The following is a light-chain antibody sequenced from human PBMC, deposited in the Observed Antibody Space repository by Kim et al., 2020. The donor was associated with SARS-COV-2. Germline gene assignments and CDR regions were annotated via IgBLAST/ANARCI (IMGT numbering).Light chain of an antibody. J-gene: IGKJ1*01. Sequence: ASTGDRVTITCRASQTISNGLAWYQQKPGKAPKLLIYDASSLESGVPSRCSGSGSGPKFTLTISSLQPDDFATYYCQQYYSYPWTFGQGTKVEIK. CDR2: DAS. CDR1: QTISNG. V-gene: IGKV1-5*01. CDR3: QQYYSYPWT.